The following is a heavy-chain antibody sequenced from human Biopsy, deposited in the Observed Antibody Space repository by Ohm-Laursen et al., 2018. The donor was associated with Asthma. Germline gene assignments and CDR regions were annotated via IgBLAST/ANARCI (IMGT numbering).Heavy chain of an antibody. V-gene: IGHV1-69*01. J-gene: IGHJ4*02. Sequence: SLVKVSCKSLGGTFNTYVIGWVRQAPGQGLQWMGGINSVFGTTTYPQKFQDRVTITADDSTSTVYMELSSLRSEDTAVYYCARKAGSCISRTCYSLDFWGQGTLVTVSS. D-gene: IGHD2-2*01. CDR3: ARKAGSCISRTCYSLDF. CDR1: GGTFNTYV. CDR2: INSVFGTT.